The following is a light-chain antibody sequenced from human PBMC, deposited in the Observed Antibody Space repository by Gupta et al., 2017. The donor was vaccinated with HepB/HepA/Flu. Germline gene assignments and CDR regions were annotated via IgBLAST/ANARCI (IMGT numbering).Light chain of an antibody. Sequence: IVLTQSPGTLSLSSGERATLSCRASQSVRSTYLAWYQQNPGQAPRLLIYSASTRATGIPDRFSGSGSGTDFTLNISRLEPEDVAVYYCKQYGSSPKTFGQGTKVEIK. V-gene: IGKV3-20*01. CDR1: QSVRSTY. CDR2: SAS. J-gene: IGKJ1*01. CDR3: KQYGSSPKT.